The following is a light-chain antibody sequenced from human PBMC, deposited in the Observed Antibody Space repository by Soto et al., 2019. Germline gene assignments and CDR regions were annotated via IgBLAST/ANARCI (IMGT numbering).Light chain of an antibody. Sequence: EMVLTQSPGTLSLSPGERATLSCRASQIVTSRYLAWYQQKPGQAPRLLIYHAANRAAGIPDRFSGSGSGTDFTLTTTGLEPEDIAVYYCQQYGSTPRTFGQGTKVEIK. V-gene: IGKV3-20*01. J-gene: IGKJ1*01. CDR2: HAA. CDR3: QQYGSTPRT. CDR1: QIVTSRY.